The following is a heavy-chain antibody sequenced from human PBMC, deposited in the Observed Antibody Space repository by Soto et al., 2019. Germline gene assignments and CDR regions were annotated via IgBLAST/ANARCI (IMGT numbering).Heavy chain of an antibody. Sequence: SETLSLTCTFSGGSISSYYWSLIRQPPGKGLEWIGYIYYSGSTNYNPSLKSRVTISVDTSKNQFSLKLSSVTAADTAVYYCAREPTMVRGGAFDIWGQGTMVT. J-gene: IGHJ3*02. CDR3: AREPTMVRGGAFDI. D-gene: IGHD3-10*01. V-gene: IGHV4-59*01. CDR1: GGSISSYY. CDR2: IYYSGST.